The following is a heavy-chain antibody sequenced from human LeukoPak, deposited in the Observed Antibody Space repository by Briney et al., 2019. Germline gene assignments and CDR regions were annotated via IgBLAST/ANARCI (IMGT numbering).Heavy chain of an antibody. CDR2: IRSNGRDT. CDR1: GFTFREYS. CDR3: AKGGYTTYFDP. D-gene: IGHD2-15*01. V-gene: IGHV3-23*01. J-gene: IGHJ5*02. Sequence: GGSLRLSCAASGFTFREYSMSWVRQAPGKGLEWVSNIRSNGRDTFYTDSVEGRFTISRDNSKNTLYLEMNSLRADDTAVYYCAKGGYTTYFDPWGQGALVTVSS.